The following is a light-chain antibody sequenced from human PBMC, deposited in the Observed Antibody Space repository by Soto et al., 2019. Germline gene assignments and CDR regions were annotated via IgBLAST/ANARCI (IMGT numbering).Light chain of an antibody. CDR3: QQYNTYSRT. Sequence: DIQMTQSPSTLSASVGDRVTITCRASQSVSNWLAWYQQKPGTAPKLLLYKASSLESGVPSRFIASGSGTEYTLTIGSLQPDDFAIYYCQQYNTYSRTFGQGTKVDIK. CDR2: KAS. V-gene: IGKV1-5*03. J-gene: IGKJ1*01. CDR1: QSVSNW.